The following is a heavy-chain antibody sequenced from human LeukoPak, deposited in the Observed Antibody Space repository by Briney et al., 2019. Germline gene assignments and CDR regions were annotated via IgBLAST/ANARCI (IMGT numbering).Heavy chain of an antibody. D-gene: IGHD6-13*01. CDR3: AKDGITPHIPRGQQLPLEG. V-gene: IGHV3-53*01. CDR1: GFIVSSNY. J-gene: IGHJ4*02. CDR2: IYSGGST. Sequence: GGSLRLSCAASGFIVSSNYMSWVRQAPGKGLEWVSLIYSGGSTFYADSVKGRFTISRDNSKNTLYLQMNSLRVEDTAVYYCAKDGITPHIPRGQQLPLEGWGQGTLVTVSS.